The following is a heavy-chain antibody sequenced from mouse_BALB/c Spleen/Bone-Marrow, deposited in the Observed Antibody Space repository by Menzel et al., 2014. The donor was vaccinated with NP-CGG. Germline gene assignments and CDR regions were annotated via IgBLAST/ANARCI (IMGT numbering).Heavy chain of an antibody. CDR3: ARVLYYGNYDSFAY. V-gene: IGHV1-9*01. CDR1: GHTFSSYW. D-gene: IGHD2-1*01. Sequence: VQLPESGAELMKPGASVKISCKAPGHTFSSYWIEGVKLRPGHGLEWIGEILPGSGTSNYNMKFKGKATFTADTSSNTVYMQLSSLTSEDSAVYYCARVLYYGNYDSFAYWGQGTLDTVSA. CDR2: ILPGSGTS. J-gene: IGHJ3*01.